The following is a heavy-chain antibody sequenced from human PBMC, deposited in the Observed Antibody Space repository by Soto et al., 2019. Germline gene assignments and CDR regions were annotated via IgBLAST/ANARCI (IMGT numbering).Heavy chain of an antibody. CDR1: GGSISSGGYY. CDR2: IYYSGST. J-gene: IGHJ6*04. CDR3: ARDSWSKGSYYYGMDV. V-gene: IGHV4-31*03. Sequence: TLSLTCTVSGGSISSGGYYWSWIRQHPGKGLEWIGYIYYSGSTYYTPSLKSRVTISVDTSKNQFSLKLSSVTAADTAVYYCARDSWSKGSYYYGMDVWGKGNTVNGSS. D-gene: IGHD3-3*01.